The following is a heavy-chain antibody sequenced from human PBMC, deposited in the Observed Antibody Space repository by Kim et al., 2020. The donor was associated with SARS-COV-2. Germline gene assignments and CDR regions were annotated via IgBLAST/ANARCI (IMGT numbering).Heavy chain of an antibody. Sequence: GGSLRLSCAASGFTFRSYAMNWVRQAPGKGLEWVSYISTTSSTTYYADSVKGRFTISRDNAKNSLFLQMNSLRDEDTAAYYCARGSGAPDYWGQGTLVTVSS. CDR1: GFTFRSYA. J-gene: IGHJ4*02. V-gene: IGHV3-48*02. CDR2: ISTTSSTT. CDR3: ARGSGAPDY. D-gene: IGHD1-26*01.